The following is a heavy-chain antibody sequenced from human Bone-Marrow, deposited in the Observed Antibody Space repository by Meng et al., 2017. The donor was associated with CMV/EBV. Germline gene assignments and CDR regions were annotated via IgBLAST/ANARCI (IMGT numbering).Heavy chain of an antibody. V-gene: IGHV1-2*02. Sequence: ASVKVSCKASGYTFTGYYMHWVRQAPGQGLEWMGWINPNSGGTNYAQKFQGRVTMTRDTSISTAYMELSRLRSDDTAVYYCARDSYYYDSSGYPGNAFAIWGPGQRVT. CDR3: ARDSYYYDSSGYPGNAFAI. CDR1: GYTFTGYY. D-gene: IGHD3-22*01. J-gene: IGHJ3*02. CDR2: INPNSGGT.